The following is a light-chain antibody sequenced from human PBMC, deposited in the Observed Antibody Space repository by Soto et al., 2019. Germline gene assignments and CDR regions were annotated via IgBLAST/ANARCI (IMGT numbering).Light chain of an antibody. J-gene: IGLJ1*01. CDR2: GNS. CDR1: SSNIGAGYN. V-gene: IGLV1-40*01. CDR3: QSYDSSLSGFYV. Sequence: QSVLTQPPSVSGAPGHRVTISCTGSSSNIGAGYNVQWYQQLPGTAPKLLIYGNSNRPSGVPDRFSGSKSGTSASLAITGLQAEDEADYYCQSYDSSLSGFYVFGTGTKLTVL.